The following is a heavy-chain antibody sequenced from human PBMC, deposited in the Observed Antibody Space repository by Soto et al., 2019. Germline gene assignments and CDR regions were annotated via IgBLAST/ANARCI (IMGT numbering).Heavy chain of an antibody. V-gene: IGHV3-48*02. J-gene: IGHJ6*02. D-gene: IGHD6-19*01. Sequence: EVQLLESGGGLAQPGGSLRLSCAASGFTFSSYSMNWVRQAPGKGLEWVSYISSSSSTIYYADSVKGRFTISRDNAKKSLYLQMNSLRDEDTAVYYCARDPGWYQRGVYYYYGMDVWGHGTTVTVSS. CDR1: GFTFSSYS. CDR3: ARDPGWYQRGVYYYYGMDV. CDR2: ISSSSSTI.